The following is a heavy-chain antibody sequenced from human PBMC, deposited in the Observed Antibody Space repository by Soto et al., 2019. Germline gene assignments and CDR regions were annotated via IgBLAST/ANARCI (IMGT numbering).Heavy chain of an antibody. V-gene: IGHV1-2*02. CDR2: INPNSGGT. CDR1: GYTFTGYY. CDR3: ARPQYYDILTGPRSNYYYGMDV. J-gene: IGHJ6*02. D-gene: IGHD3-9*01. Sequence: ASVKVSFKASGYTFTGYYMHWVRQAPGQGLEWMGWINPNSGGTNYAQKFQGRVTMTRDTSISTAYMELSRLRSDDTAVYYCARPQYYDILTGPRSNYYYGMDVWGQGTTVTVSS.